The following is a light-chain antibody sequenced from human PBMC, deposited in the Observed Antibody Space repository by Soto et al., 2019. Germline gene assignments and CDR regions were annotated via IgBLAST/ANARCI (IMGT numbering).Light chain of an antibody. CDR2: DVS. V-gene: IGKV1-13*02. CDR3: QQSYSTSWT. CDR1: HDISSA. Sequence: VDRVTITCRASHDISSALAWYQQKPGRAPKLLIYDVSKLQSGVPSRFSGSGYGTDFTLTISSLQPEDFATYSCQQSYSTSWTFGQGTKVDIK. J-gene: IGKJ1*01.